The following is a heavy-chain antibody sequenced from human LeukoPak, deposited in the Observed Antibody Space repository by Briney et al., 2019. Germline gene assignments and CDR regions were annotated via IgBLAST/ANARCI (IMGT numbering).Heavy chain of an antibody. V-gene: IGHV4-39*01. CDR3: ARLKDIYDSSGYYYFDY. Sequence: PSETLSLTCTVSGGSISSSSYYWGWIRQPPGKGLEWIGSIYYSGSTYYNPSLKSRVTISVDTSKNQFSLKLSSVTAAGTAVYYCARLKDIYDSSGYYYFDYWGQGTLVTVSS. J-gene: IGHJ4*02. CDR1: GGSISSSSYY. D-gene: IGHD3-22*01. CDR2: IYYSGST.